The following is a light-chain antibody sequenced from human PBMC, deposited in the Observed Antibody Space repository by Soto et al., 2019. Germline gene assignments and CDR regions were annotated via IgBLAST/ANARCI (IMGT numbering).Light chain of an antibody. J-gene: IGKJ1*01. CDR3: QQYDSYSLRT. Sequence: DIQMTQSPSTLSASVGDRVTITCRASQTITTSLAWYQQKPGKAPKLLIYKASSLESGVPSRFSGSGSGTEFTLTISSLQPDEFATYYCQQYDSYSLRTFGQGTRVEI. CDR2: KAS. V-gene: IGKV1-5*03. CDR1: QTITTS.